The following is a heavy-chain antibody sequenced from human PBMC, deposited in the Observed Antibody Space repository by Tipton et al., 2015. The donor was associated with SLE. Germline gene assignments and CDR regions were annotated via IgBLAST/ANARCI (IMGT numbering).Heavy chain of an antibody. CDR1: GGSISSSSYY. CDR3: ATLPMTTVTFPYGMDV. J-gene: IGHJ6*02. CDR2: IYYSGST. D-gene: IGHD4-17*01. V-gene: IGHV4-39*01. Sequence: TLSLTCTVSGGSISSSSYYWGWIRQPPGKGLEWIGSIYYSGSTYYNPSLKSRVTISVDTSKNQFSLKLSSVTAADTAVYYCATLPMTTVTFPYGMDVWGQGTTVTVSS.